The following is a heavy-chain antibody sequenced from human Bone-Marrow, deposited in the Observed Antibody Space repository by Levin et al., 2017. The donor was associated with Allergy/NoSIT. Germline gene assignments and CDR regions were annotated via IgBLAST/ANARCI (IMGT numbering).Heavy chain of an antibody. V-gene: IGHV4-59*01. D-gene: IGHD2-8*02. CDR2: IHYSGST. CDR1: GGSISSYY. CDR3: ARGSWGGYCSY. J-gene: IGHJ4*02. Sequence: SQTLSLTCNVSGGSISSYYWTWIRQPPGKGLEWIGYIHYSGSTNYNPSLESRVTMSVDTSQNQFSLMLTSVTAADTAVYYCARGSWGGYCSYWGQGTLVTVSS.